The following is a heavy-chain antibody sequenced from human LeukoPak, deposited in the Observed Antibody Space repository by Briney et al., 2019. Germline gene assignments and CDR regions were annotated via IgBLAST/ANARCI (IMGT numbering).Heavy chain of an antibody. D-gene: IGHD3-16*01. CDR2: INHSGST. CDR3: ARGQGDSYYYMDV. CDR1: GGSFIGFH. V-gene: IGHV4-34*01. Sequence: SETLSLTCAVYGGSFIGFHWNWIRQPPGKGLERIGDINHSGSTNYNPSLTSRVTISVDTSKNQFSLKLSSVTAADTAVYYCARGQGDSYYYMDVWGKGTTVTISS. J-gene: IGHJ6*03.